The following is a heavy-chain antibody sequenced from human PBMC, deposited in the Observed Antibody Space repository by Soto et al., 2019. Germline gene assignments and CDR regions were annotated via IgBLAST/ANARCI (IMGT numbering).Heavy chain of an antibody. V-gene: IGHV3-23*01. Sequence: EVLLLQSGGGLVQPGGSLRLSCAAAGFTFSNYAMTWVRQAPGKGLEWVSDISDGDGDTHYADSVKGRFTTSRDNSKNTLYLQMSSLRAEDAAVYYCAKGRTYFHFWGQGTLVTVSS. CDR2: ISDGDGDT. J-gene: IGHJ4*02. CDR1: GFTFSNYA. CDR3: AKGRTYFHF.